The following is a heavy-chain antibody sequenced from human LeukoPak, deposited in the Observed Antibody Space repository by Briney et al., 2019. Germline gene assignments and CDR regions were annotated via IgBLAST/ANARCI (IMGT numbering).Heavy chain of an antibody. J-gene: IGHJ4*02. CDR1: EFTVNDNY. V-gene: IGHV3-66*01. D-gene: IGHD3-22*01. CDR3: ASLNYDSTGYHGPVDY. CDR2: LYIDGST. Sequence: GGSLRLSCTASEFTVNDNYMSWVRQAPGKGLEWVSTLYIDGSTYYADAVKGRFTTSRDNFMNTLYLQMNRLRDEDTAVYYCASLNYDSTGYHGPVDYWGQGTLVTVSS.